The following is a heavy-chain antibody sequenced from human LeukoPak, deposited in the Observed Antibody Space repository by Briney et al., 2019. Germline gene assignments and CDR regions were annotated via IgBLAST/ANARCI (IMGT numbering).Heavy chain of an antibody. Sequence: SETLSLTCAVYGGSFSGYYWSWIRQPPGKGLEWIGEINHSGSTNYNPSLKSRVTISVDTSKNQFSLKLSSVTAADTAVYYCARVPHIVVVTARLCWFDPWGQGTLVTVSS. CDR1: GGSFSGYY. D-gene: IGHD2-21*02. V-gene: IGHV4-34*01. J-gene: IGHJ5*02. CDR3: ARVPHIVVVTARLCWFDP. CDR2: INHSGST.